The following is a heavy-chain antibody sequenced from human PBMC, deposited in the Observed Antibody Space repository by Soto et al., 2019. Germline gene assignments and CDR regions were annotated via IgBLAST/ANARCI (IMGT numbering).Heavy chain of an antibody. CDR1: GYSISRGYY. D-gene: IGHD3-22*01. V-gene: IGHV4-38-2*01. CDR2: IYHSGNI. J-gene: IGHJ5*02. CDR3: ARATYYYDSSGYSEEGWFEP. Sequence: WETLSLTCGVSGYSISRGYYWGWIRQPPGKGLERIGSIYHSGNIYYNPSLNRRVTISVDTDKNQFSLKLSSVTAADTAAYYCARATYYYDSSGYSEEGWFEPWSQVTLVTV.